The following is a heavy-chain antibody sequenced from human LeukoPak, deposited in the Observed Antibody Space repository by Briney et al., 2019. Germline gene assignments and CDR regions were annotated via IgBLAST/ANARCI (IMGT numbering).Heavy chain of an antibody. CDR3: ARGAPAKPYPRFDP. V-gene: IGHV1-2*02. J-gene: IGHJ5*02. CDR1: GHTFTGYY. Sequence: ASVKVSCKASGHTFTGYYMHWVRQAPGQGLEWMGWINPNSGGTNYAQKFQGRVTMTRDTSISTAYMELRSLRSDDTAVYYCARGAPAKPYPRFDPWGQGTLVTVSS. CDR2: INPNSGGT.